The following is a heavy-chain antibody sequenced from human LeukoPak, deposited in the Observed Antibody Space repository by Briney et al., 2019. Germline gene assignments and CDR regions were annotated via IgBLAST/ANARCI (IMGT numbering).Heavy chain of an antibody. CDR3: AKQYTTTVTTPHFDY. D-gene: IGHD4-17*01. V-gene: IGHV3-66*04. Sequence: PGGSLRLSCAASGFTVSGNYMTWVRQAPGKGLESVSVVYTDGRTYYADSVKGRFTITRDNAKNSLYLQMNSLRAEDTAIYYCAKQYTTTVTTPHFDYWGQGSLVTVSS. CDR2: VYTDGRT. CDR1: GFTVSGNY. J-gene: IGHJ4*02.